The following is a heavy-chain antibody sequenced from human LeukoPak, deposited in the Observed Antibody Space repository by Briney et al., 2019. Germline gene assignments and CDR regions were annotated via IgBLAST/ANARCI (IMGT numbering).Heavy chain of an antibody. CDR3: AKLGGDFDWLYKALYYYYGMDV. V-gene: IGHV3-23*01. D-gene: IGHD3-9*01. CDR2: ISGSGGST. Sequence: GGSLRLSCVASGFTFSSYAMSWVRQAPGKGLEWVSAISGSGGSTYYADSVKGRFTISRDNSKNTLYLQMNSLRAEDTAVYYCAKLGGDFDWLYKALYYYYGMDVWGQGTTVTVSS. CDR1: GFTFSSYA. J-gene: IGHJ6*02.